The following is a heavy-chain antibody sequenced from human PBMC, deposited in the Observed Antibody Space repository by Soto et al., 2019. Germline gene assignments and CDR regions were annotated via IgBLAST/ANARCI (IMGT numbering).Heavy chain of an antibody. Sequence: GAAVQVSCKPSGFAYSGCYINWVGQAHGQGLEWMGWMNPKSGVTSYAQKFQGWVTMTRDTSTSTAYMELKSLKSEDTAVYYCAKDEPLYYYGSEDNWFDPWGQGTLVTVSS. CDR3: AKDEPLYYYGSEDNWFDP. CDR2: MNPKSGVT. D-gene: IGHD3-10*01. J-gene: IGHJ5*02. V-gene: IGHV1-2*04. CDR1: GFAYSGCY.